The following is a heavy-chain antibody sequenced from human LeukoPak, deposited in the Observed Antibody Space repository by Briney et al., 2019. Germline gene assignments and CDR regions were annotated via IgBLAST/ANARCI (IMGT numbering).Heavy chain of an antibody. J-gene: IGHJ3*02. CDR2: IYHSGST. CDR3: ARERVGWGSSAFDI. D-gene: IGHD2-21*01. CDR1: GGSISSSNW. V-gene: IGHV4-4*02. Sequence: SETLSLTCAVSGGSISSSNWWSWVRQPPGKGLEWIGEIYHSGSTNYNPSLKSRVTISVDKSKNQFSLKLSSVTAADTAVYYCARERVGWGSSAFDIWGQGTMVTVSS.